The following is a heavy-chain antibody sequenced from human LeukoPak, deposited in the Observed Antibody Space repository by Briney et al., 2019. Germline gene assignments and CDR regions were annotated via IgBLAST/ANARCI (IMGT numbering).Heavy chain of an antibody. J-gene: IGHJ4*02. D-gene: IGHD6-19*01. V-gene: IGHV6-1*01. Sequence: SQTLSLTCAISGDSVPNNRAAWNWIRQSPSRGLEWLGRTYYRSKWYNDYAVSVKSRITINPDTSKNQFSLQLDSVTPEDTAIYYCARVIYGSDWSPGGLHYWGQGTRVTVSS. CDR1: GDSVPNNRAA. CDR2: TYYRSKWYN. CDR3: ARVIYGSDWSPGGLHY.